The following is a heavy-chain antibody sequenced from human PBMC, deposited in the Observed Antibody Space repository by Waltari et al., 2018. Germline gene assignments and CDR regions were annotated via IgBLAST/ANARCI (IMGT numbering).Heavy chain of an antibody. V-gene: IGHV4-38-2*01. J-gene: IGHJ3*02. D-gene: IGHD2-2*01. CDR1: GYSISSAYY. CDR2: IHHSGNV. CDR3: ARVSMGTITSSDAFDI. Sequence: QVQLQESGPGLVKPSETLSLTCAVSGYSISSAYYWGWIRQPPGKGLEGIGSIHHSGNVYYNPSLKSRVTVSLDTSKNQFSLKLTSMTAADTAVYYCARVSMGTITSSDAFDIWGPGTMVTVSS.